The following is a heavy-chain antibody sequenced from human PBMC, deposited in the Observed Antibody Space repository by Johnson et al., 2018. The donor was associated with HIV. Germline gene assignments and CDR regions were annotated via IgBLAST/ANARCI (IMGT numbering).Heavy chain of an antibody. V-gene: IGHV3-30-3*01. J-gene: IGHJ3*02. CDR2: ISYDGSNK. CDR3: ARGGGWLDALDI. D-gene: IGHD2-15*01. Sequence: QVQLVESGGGVVQPGRSLRLSCAASGFTFSSYAMHWVRQAPGKGLEWVAVISYDGSNKYYADSVKGRFTISRDNSKNTLYLQMNSLRAEDTAVYYCARGGGWLDALDIWGQGTMVTVSS. CDR1: GFTFSSYA.